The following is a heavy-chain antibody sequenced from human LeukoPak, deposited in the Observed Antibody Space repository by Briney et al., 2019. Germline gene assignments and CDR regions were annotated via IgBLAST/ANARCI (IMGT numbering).Heavy chain of an antibody. CDR3: ARGVLRGSVWYY. CDR1: GGSISSSNW. D-gene: IGHD2/OR15-2a*01. J-gene: IGHJ4*02. Sequence: SETLSLTCAVSGGSISSSNWWSWVRQPPGKGLEWIGEINHSGITNYNPSLKSRVTISVDNSKNQLSLKLSSVTAADTAVYYCARGVLRGSVWYYWGQGTLVTVSS. V-gene: IGHV4-4*02. CDR2: INHSGIT.